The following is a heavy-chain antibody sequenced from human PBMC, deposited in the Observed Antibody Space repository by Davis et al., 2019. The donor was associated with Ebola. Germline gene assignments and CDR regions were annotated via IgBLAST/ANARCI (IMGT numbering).Heavy chain of an antibody. Sequence: ASVKVSCKASGGTFSSYAISWMRQAPGQGLEWMGIINPSGGSTSYAQKFQGRVTMTRDTSTSTVYMELSSLRSEDTAVYYCARELITMIVVDLYYYYGMDVWGQGTTVTVSS. V-gene: IGHV1-46*01. CDR2: INPSGGST. CDR1: GGTFSSYA. J-gene: IGHJ6*02. CDR3: ARELITMIVVDLYYYYGMDV. D-gene: IGHD3-22*01.